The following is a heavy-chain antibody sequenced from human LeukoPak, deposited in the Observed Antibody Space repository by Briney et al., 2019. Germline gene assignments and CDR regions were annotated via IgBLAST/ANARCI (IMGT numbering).Heavy chain of an antibody. CDR2: IFTTGGA. V-gene: IGHV4-4*07. CDR3: AKILSGGSYRIDY. J-gene: IGHJ4*02. Sequence: PSETLSLTCTVSGGSIGTYYWSWIRQPAGKGLEWIGRIFTTGGANYNPSLKSRVTISVGTSKNQFSLKLSSVTAADTAVYYCAKILSGGSYRIDYWGQGTLVTVSS. D-gene: IGHD1-26*01. CDR1: GGSIGTYY.